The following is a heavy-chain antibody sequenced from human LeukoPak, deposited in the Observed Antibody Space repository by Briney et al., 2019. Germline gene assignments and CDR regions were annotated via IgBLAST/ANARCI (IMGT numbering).Heavy chain of an antibody. J-gene: IGHJ3*02. D-gene: IGHD1-26*01. CDR3: AKAPEWEIRGAFDI. V-gene: IGHV3-9*01. Sequence: QPGGSLRLSCAASGFTFAVYAMHWVRQAPGKGLEWVSGISWNSGSIGYADSVKGRFTISRDNAKNSLYLQMSSLRAEDTALYYCAKAPEWEIRGAFDIWGQGTMVTASS. CDR1: GFTFAVYA. CDR2: ISWNSGSI.